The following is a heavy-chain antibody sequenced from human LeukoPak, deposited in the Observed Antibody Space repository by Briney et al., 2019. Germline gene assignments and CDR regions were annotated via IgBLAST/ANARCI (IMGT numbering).Heavy chain of an antibody. D-gene: IGHD2-15*01. Sequence: PGGSPRLSCTVSGFTVSSNSMSWVRQAPGKGLEWVSAISGSGGSTYYADSVKGRFTISRDNSKNTLYLQMGSLRAEDMAVYYCARDQIVRYCSGGSCQPRVLDYWGQGTLVTVSS. J-gene: IGHJ4*02. V-gene: IGHV3-66*01. CDR2: ISGSGGST. CDR3: ARDQIVRYCSGGSCQPRVLDY. CDR1: GFTVSSNS.